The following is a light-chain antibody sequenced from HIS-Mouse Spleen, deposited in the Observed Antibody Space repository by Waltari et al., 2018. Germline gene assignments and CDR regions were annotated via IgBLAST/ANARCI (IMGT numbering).Light chain of an antibody. CDR3: YSTDSSGNHRV. CDR1: ALPKKY. CDR2: EDS. J-gene: IGLJ2*01. Sequence: SYDLTQPPSVSVSPGQPARITCTGDALPKKYAYWYQQKSGQAPVLVIYEDSKRPSGIPERFSGSSSGTMATLTISGAQVEDEADYYCYSTDSSGNHRVFGGGTKLTVL. V-gene: IGLV3-10*01.